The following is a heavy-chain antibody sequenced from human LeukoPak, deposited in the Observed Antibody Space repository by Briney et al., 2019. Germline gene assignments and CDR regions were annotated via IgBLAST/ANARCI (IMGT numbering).Heavy chain of an antibody. CDR3: AREMGESYYYYYGMDV. CDR2: IIPILGIA. D-gene: IGHD2-21*01. J-gene: IGHJ6*02. CDR1: GFTFSSYA. V-gene: IGHV1-69*04. Sequence: GGSLRLSCAASGFTFSSYAISWVRQAPGQGLEWMGRIIPILGIANYAQKFQGRVTITADKSTSTAYMELSSLRSEDTAVYYCAREMGESYYYYYGMDVWGQGTTVTVSS.